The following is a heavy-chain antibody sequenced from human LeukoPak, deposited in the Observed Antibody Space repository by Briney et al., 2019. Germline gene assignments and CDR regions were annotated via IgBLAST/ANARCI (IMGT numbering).Heavy chain of an antibody. CDR1: AFTFRSYA. CDR2: ISGSGGST. V-gene: IGHV3-23*01. D-gene: IGHD5-12*01. CDR3: ARAQSYVGYAEADY. J-gene: IGHJ4*02. Sequence: GGSLRLSCAASAFTFRSYAMSWVRQAGGKGLEWVSAISGSGGSTYYADSVKGRFTISRDNSKNTLYLQMSSLRAEDTAVYYCARAQSYVGYAEADYWGQGTLVTVSS.